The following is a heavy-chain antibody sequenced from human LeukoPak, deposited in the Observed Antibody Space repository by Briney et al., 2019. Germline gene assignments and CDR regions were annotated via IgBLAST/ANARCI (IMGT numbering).Heavy chain of an antibody. Sequence: SETLSLTCTVSGGSISSGGYYWTWLRQHPGKGLEWIGYIYYSGSTYYNPSLTSRVTISVDTSKNQFSLKLSSVTAADTAVYYCTRSRYCSSTSCYGMDVWGQGTTVTVSS. CDR3: TRSRYCSSTSCYGMDV. J-gene: IGHJ6*02. V-gene: IGHV4-31*03. CDR1: GGSISSGGYY. CDR2: IYYSGST. D-gene: IGHD2-2*01.